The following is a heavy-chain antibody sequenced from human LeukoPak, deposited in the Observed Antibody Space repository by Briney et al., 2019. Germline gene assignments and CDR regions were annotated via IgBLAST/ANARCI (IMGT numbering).Heavy chain of an antibody. CDR3: ARATDGRLLWFGELLKNWYDP. Sequence: GASVKVSCKASGYTFTSYDINWVRQATGQGLEWMGWMNPNSGNTGYAQKFQGRVTMTRNTSIITAYMELSSLTSEDTAVYYCARATDGRLLWFGELLKNWYDPWGQGTLVTVSS. J-gene: IGHJ5*02. CDR1: GYTFTSYD. V-gene: IGHV1-8*01. CDR2: MNPNSGNT. D-gene: IGHD3-10*01.